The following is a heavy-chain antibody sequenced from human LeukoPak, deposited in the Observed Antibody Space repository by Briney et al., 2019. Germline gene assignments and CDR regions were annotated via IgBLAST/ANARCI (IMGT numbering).Heavy chain of an antibody. Sequence: GGSLRLSCADSGFTFSSYSMNCVRQAPGKGLEWVSSISSSSSYIYYADSVKGRFTISRDNAKNSLYLQMNSLRAEDTAVYYCARDYDSSGTGAFDIWGQGTMVTVSS. V-gene: IGHV3-21*01. D-gene: IGHD3-22*01. J-gene: IGHJ3*02. CDR3: ARDYDSSGTGAFDI. CDR1: GFTFSSYS. CDR2: ISSSSSYI.